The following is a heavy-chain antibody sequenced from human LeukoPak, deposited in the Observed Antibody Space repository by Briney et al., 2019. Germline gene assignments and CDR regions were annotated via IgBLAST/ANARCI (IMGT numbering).Heavy chain of an antibody. CDR3: ARGDEYSSGWYAGAFDI. CDR1: GGSTSSYY. CDR2: IYYSGST. D-gene: IGHD6-19*01. J-gene: IGHJ3*02. Sequence: SETLSLTCTVSGGSTSSYYWSWIRQPPGKGLEWIGYIYYSGSTNYNPSLKSRVTISVDTSKNQFSLKLSSVTAADTAVYYCARGDEYSSGWYAGAFDIWGQGTMVTVSS. V-gene: IGHV4-59*01.